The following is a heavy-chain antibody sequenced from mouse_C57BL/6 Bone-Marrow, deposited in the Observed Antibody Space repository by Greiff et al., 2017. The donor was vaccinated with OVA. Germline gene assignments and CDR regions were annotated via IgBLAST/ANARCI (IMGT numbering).Heavy chain of an antibody. CDR3: TANWYYFDY. D-gene: IGHD4-1*02. Sequence: EVKLQQSGAELVRPGASVKLSCTASGFNIKDDYMHWVKQRPEQGLEWIGWIDPENGDTEYASKFQGKATITADTSSNTAYLQLSSLTSEDTAVYYCTANWYYFDYWGQGTTLTVSS. CDR1: GFNIKDDY. J-gene: IGHJ2*01. V-gene: IGHV14-4*01. CDR2: IDPENGDT.